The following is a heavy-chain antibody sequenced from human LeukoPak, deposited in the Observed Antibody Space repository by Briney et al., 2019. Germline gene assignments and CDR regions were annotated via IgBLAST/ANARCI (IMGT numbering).Heavy chain of an antibody. Sequence: SETLSLTCAVSGASISSSNYYWGWVRQSPGKGLEWIGNIYSSGNTYYNASLKSRVTMYIDTSKNQFSLKLSSVTAADTAVYYCARGIRRDGYNLDYFDYWGQGTLVTVSS. CDR3: ARGIRRDGYNLDYFDY. CDR2: IYSSGNT. D-gene: IGHD5-24*01. CDR1: GASISSSNYY. V-gene: IGHV4-39*07. J-gene: IGHJ4*02.